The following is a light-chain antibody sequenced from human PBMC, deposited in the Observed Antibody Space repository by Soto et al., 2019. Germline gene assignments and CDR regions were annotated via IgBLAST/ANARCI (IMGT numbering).Light chain of an antibody. CDR3: RSYRTISTLV. V-gene: IGLV2-14*01. Sequence: QCLLTQPASVSGSPGQSITISCTGTSTDIGGYRYVSWYQQHPGKVPKLIIYEVNKRPSGVSDRFSGSKSDNTASLTISGLQAEDEADYYCRSYRTISTLVFGGGTKVTVL. CDR2: EVN. J-gene: IGLJ3*02. CDR1: STDIGGYRY.